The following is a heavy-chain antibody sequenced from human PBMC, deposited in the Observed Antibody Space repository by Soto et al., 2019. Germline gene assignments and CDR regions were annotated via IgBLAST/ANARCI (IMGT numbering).Heavy chain of an antibody. CDR1: GGSVSSGSYY. J-gene: IGHJ6*02. CDR3: ARARLRYFDWLLSHYGMDV. V-gene: IGHV4-61*01. Sequence: SETLSLTCTVSGGSVSSGSYYWSWIRQPPGKGLEWIGYIYYSGSTNYNPSLKSRVTISVDTSKNQFSLELSSVTAADTAVYYCARARLRYFDWLLSHYGMDVWGQGTTVTVSS. D-gene: IGHD3-9*01. CDR2: IYYSGST.